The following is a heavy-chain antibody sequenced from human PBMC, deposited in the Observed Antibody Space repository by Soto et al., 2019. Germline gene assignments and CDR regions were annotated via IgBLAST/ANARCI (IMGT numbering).Heavy chain of an antibody. CDR2: ISCDGSNK. Sequence: GESLKISYAASGFTFSSYAMHWVRQAPGKGLEWVAVISCDGSNKYYADSVKGPFTISRDNSKNTLYLQMNSLRAEDTAVYYCARDMTPRDSYVSVSPDYWGQGTLVTVSS. V-gene: IGHV3-30*04. CDR1: GFTFSSYA. CDR3: ARDMTPRDSYVSVSPDY. D-gene: IGHD3-10*01. J-gene: IGHJ4*02.